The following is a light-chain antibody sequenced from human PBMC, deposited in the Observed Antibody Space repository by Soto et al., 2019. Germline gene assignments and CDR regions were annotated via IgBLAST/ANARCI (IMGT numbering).Light chain of an antibody. CDR1: SSDVGGYNL. Sequence: QSALTQPASVSGSPGQSITISCTGTSSDVGGYNLVSWYQKHPGKAPKLMISEVSKRPSGISDRFSGSKSGSTASLTISGLQAEDEADYYCCSYAGTSTHTVFGGGTQLTVL. CDR3: CSYAGTSTHTV. V-gene: IGLV2-23*02. J-gene: IGLJ7*01. CDR2: EVS.